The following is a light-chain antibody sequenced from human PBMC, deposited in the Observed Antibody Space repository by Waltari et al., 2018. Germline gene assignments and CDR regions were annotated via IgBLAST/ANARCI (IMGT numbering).Light chain of an antibody. Sequence: EIVMTQSQATLSVSPGERATLSCRASQSFDSNLAWYQQKPGQAPRLLIFGASTRATGIPARFSGSGSGTEFTLTISSLQSEDFAVYYCQQYNNWLTWSFGQGTKVEIK. J-gene: IGKJ1*01. V-gene: IGKV3-15*01. CDR3: QQYNNWLTWS. CDR2: GAS. CDR1: QSFDSN.